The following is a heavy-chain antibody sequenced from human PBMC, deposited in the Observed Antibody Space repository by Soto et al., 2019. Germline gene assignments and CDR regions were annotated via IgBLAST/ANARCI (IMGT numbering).Heavy chain of an antibody. CDR2: IYYSGST. V-gene: IGHV4-30-4*01. J-gene: IGHJ5*02. Sequence: QVQLQESGPGLVKPSQTLSLTCTVSGGSIGSGDYYWSWIRQPPGKGLEWIGYIYYSGSTYYNPSLKSRVTISVDTSKNQFSLKLSSVTAADTAVYYCARTLYYYDSSGYYYPPPDWFDPWGQGTLVTVSS. CDR1: GGSIGSGDYY. CDR3: ARTLYYYDSSGYYYPPPDWFDP. D-gene: IGHD3-22*01.